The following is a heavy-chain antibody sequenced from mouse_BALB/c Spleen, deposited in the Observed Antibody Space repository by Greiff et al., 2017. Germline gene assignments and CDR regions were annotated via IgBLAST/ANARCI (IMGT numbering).Heavy chain of an antibody. Sequence: EVQRVESGPELVKPGASVKISCKASGYSFTGYNMNWVKQSTGKSLEWIGNIDPYCGGTSYNQKFKGKATLTVDKSTTTAYLQLKSLTSEDSAVSKCARGGRDEEGAMDYWGQGTSVTVSS. CDR3: ARGGRDEEGAMDY. D-gene: IGHD1-1*01. V-gene: IGHV1-39*01. J-gene: IGHJ4*01. CDR1: GYSFTGYN. CDR2: IDPYCGGT.